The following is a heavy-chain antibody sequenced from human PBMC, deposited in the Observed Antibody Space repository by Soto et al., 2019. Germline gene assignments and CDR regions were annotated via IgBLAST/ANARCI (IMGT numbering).Heavy chain of an antibody. V-gene: IGHV3-21*01. J-gene: IGHJ4*02. CDR1: GFSSNSFN. CDR2: ISVSGDNI. CDR3: ARDLGLLKSMFDY. Sequence: GGSLRLSCLASGFSSNSFNMNWIRRAPGRGLEWVASISVSGDNIYYGDSMQGRFTISRDNSKRSVFLDLNSLRVEDTAVYYCARDLGLLKSMFDYWGQGTLVTVSS. D-gene: IGHD2-8*01.